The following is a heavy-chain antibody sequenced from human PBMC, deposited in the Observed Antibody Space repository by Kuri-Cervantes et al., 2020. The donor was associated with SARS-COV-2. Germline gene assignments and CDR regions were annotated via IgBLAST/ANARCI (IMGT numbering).Heavy chain of an antibody. J-gene: IGHJ6*02. CDR3: ARESKYPMMYYYYGMDV. Sequence: ASVKVSCYASGDTFTSYYMHWVRQAPGQGLEWMGIINPSGGSTSYAQKFQGRVTMTRDTSTSTVYMELSSLRSEDTAVYYCARESKYPMMYYYYGMDVWGQGTTVTVSS. D-gene: IGHD3-22*01. CDR2: INPSGGST. CDR1: GDTFTSYY. V-gene: IGHV1-46*01.